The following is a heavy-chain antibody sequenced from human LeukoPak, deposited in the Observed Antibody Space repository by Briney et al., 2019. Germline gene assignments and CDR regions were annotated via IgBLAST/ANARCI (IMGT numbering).Heavy chain of an antibody. CDR2: IYSGGST. D-gene: IGHD3-10*01. V-gene: IGHV3-66*01. CDR3: AGALATVRGVIDY. Sequence: GGSLRLSCAASGFTVSNNYMSWVRPAPGKGLEWVSVIYSGGSTYYADSVRGGFTISKANSKNTLYLRMNSLRAEATAGYYVAGALATVRGVIDYWGQGTMVTVSS. CDR1: GFTVSNNY. J-gene: IGHJ4*02.